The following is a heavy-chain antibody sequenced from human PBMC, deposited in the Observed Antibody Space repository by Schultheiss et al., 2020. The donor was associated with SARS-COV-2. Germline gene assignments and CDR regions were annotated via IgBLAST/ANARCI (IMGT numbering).Heavy chain of an antibody. D-gene: IGHD4-17*01. CDR1: GGTFSSYA. J-gene: IGHJ5*02. CDR3: ARDHYGDYSWFDP. V-gene: IGHV1-69*06. CDR2: IIPIFGTA. Sequence: SVKVSCKASGGTFSSYAISWVRQAPGQGLEWMGGIIPIFGTANDAQKFQGRVTITADKSTSTAYMELSSLRSEDTAVYYCARDHYGDYSWFDPWGQGTLVTVSS.